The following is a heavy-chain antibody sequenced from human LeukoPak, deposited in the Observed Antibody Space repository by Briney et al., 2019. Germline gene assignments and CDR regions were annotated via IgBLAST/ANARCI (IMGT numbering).Heavy chain of an antibody. CDR3: ATYSSSYWFDP. Sequence: PSETLSLTCAVYGESFSGYYWSWIRQPPGKGLEWIGEINHSGSTNYNPSLKSRVTISVDTSKNQSSLKLSSVTAADTAVYYCATYSSSYWFDPWGQGTLVTVSS. J-gene: IGHJ5*02. CDR1: GESFSGYY. D-gene: IGHD6-6*01. V-gene: IGHV4-34*01. CDR2: INHSGST.